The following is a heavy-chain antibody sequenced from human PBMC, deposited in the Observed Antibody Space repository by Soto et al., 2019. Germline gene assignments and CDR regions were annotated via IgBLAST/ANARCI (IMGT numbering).Heavy chain of an antibody. CDR1: GFTFSSYW. CDR3: ARDNQELLFHYYYYYGMDV. D-gene: IGHD1-7*01. J-gene: IGHJ6*02. Sequence: QSGGSLRLSCAASGFTFSSYWMSWVRQAPGKGLEWVANIKQDGSEKYYVDSVKGRFTISRDNAKNSLYLQMNSLRAEDTAVYYCARDNQELLFHYYYYYGMDVWGQGTTVTAP. V-gene: IGHV3-7*03. CDR2: IKQDGSEK.